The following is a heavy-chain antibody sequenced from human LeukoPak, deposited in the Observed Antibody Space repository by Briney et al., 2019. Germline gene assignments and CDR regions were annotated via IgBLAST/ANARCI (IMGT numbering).Heavy chain of an antibody. CDR1: GGSISTYY. D-gene: IGHD6-19*01. V-gene: IGHV4-59*01. Sequence: PSETLSLTCTVSGGSISTYYWSWIRQPPGKGLEWIGYIYYSGGTNYNPSLKSRVTISVDTSKNQFSLRLSSVTAADTAMYYCARDYHSGTGSQYFYYGMDVWGQGTTVTVSS. CDR2: IYYSGGT. CDR3: ARDYHSGTGSQYFYYGMDV. J-gene: IGHJ6*02.